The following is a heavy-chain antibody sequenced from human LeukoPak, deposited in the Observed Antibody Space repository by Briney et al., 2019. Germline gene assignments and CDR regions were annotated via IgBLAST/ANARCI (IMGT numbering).Heavy chain of an antibody. Sequence: PSETLSLTCTVSGGSISSSSYYWGWIRQPPGKGLEWIGSIYYSGSTYYNPSLKSRVTISVDTSKYQFSLKLSSVTAADTAVYYCARRGYDSSGYYYAYWGQGTLVTVSS. CDR1: GGSISSSSYY. D-gene: IGHD3-22*01. CDR3: ARRGYDSSGYYYAY. V-gene: IGHV4-39*01. CDR2: IYYSGST. J-gene: IGHJ4*02.